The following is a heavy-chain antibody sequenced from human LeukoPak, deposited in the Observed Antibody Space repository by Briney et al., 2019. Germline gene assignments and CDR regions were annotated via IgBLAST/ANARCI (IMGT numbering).Heavy chain of an antibody. J-gene: IGHJ6*03. V-gene: IGHV3-73*01. CDR1: GVTFSGSA. D-gene: IGHD6-6*01. CDR3: TRDARDYYYYMDV. Sequence: PGGSLRLSCAASGVTFSGSALHWVRQASGKGLEWVGRIRSKANSYATAYAASVKGRFTISRDDSKNTAYLQMNSLKTGDTAVYYCTRDARDYYYYMDVWGKGTTVTVSS. CDR2: IRSKANSYAT.